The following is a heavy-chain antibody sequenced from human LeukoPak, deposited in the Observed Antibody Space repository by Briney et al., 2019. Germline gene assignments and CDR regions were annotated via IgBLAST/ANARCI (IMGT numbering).Heavy chain of an antibody. V-gene: IGHV3-23*01. D-gene: IGHD5/OR15-5a*01. J-gene: IGHJ4*02. Sequence: PGGSLTLSCAASRFTFSNYAMSWVRPPPGKGLEWGSTITGGGGNTYYAYSVRRRFTISRENSKNKLYLQMNRLRGEDTAVYYCAKDVHYGSVWAGNYFVYWGQGTLVSVSS. CDR3: AKDVHYGSVWAGNYFVY. CDR1: RFTFSNYA. CDR2: ITGGGGNT.